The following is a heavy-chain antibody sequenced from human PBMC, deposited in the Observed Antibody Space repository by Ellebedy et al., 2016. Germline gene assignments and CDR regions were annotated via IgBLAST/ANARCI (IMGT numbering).Heavy chain of an antibody. CDR2: VSYSGNT. Sequence: SETLSLTCSVSGDSISSYYWNWIRQPPGKGLGWIGYVSYSGNTNYNPFLKSRVTLSVDTSNSQLSLKLSAVTAADTAVYYCARDAPTTGFDYWGQGTLVTVSS. D-gene: IGHD4-11*01. V-gene: IGHV4-59*01. J-gene: IGHJ4*02. CDR3: ARDAPTTGFDY. CDR1: GDSISSYY.